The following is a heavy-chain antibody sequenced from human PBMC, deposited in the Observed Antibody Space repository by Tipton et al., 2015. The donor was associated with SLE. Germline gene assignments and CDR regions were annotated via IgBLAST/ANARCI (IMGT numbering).Heavy chain of an antibody. J-gene: IGHJ3*02. Sequence: SLRLSCAASGFTVSTNYMSWVRQAPGKGLEWVSVIYRGGRTFYADSVKGRFTISRDNSKNMLYLQMNNLRGEDTAVYYCAKGLRYSHGNDAFDIWGQGTMVFVSS. V-gene: IGHV3-53*05. CDR2: IYRGGRT. D-gene: IGHD5-18*01. CDR1: GFTVSTNY. CDR3: AKGLRYSHGNDAFDI.